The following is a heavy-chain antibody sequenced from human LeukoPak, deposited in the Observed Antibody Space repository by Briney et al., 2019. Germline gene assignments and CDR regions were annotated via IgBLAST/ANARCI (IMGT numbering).Heavy chain of an antibody. Sequence: SVKVSCKASGGTFSSYAISWVRQAPGQGLEWMGRIIPILGIANYAQKFQGRVTMTRDTSTSTVYMELSSLRSEDTAVYYCARIQPKSDFDYWGQGTLVTVSS. CDR2: IIPILGIA. D-gene: IGHD5-18*01. CDR1: GGTFSSYA. CDR3: ARIQPKSDFDY. V-gene: IGHV1-69*04. J-gene: IGHJ4*02.